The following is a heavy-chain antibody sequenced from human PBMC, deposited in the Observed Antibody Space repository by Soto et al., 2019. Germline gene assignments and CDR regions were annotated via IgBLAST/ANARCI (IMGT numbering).Heavy chain of an antibody. J-gene: IGHJ5*02. D-gene: IGHD3-10*01. Sequence: QVQLVQSGAEVKKPGASVKVSCKTSGYTFTNDDINWVRQAAGQGLEWIGWMSPNSGNTGYAQKVKGXVSLXRXPSISTAYMELSSLRSEDTAVYYCARGMSDGFGEVSWGQGTLVTVSS. CDR2: MSPNSGNT. CDR3: ARGMSDGFGEVS. CDR1: GYTFTNDD. V-gene: IGHV1-8*02.